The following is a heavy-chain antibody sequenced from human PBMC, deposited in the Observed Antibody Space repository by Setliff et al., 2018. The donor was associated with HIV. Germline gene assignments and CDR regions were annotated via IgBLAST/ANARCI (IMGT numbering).Heavy chain of an antibody. V-gene: IGHV1-2*02. Sequence: ASVKVSCKASGYTFTDYYIQWVRQAPGQGLEWMGWINTNSGDTNYAEKFQGRVTMTRKTSISTAYMDLSRLKSHDTAVYYCARIVRPSYYYYYYMDVWGKGTTVTVSS. CDR2: INTNSGDT. CDR1: GYTFTDYY. J-gene: IGHJ6*03. CDR3: ARIVRPSYYYYYYMDV. D-gene: IGHD3-10*02.